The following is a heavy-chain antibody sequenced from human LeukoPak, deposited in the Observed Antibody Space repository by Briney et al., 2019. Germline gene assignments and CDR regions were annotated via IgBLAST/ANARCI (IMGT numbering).Heavy chain of an antibody. J-gene: IGHJ4*02. D-gene: IGHD3-10*01. CDR1: GYTFTGYY. Sequence: GASVKVSCKASGYTFTGYYMHWVRQAPGQGLEWMGWINPNSGGTNYAQKFRGRVTMTRDTSISTAYMELSRLRSDDTAVYYCARSEIYYYGSAARYWGQGTLVTVSS. V-gene: IGHV1-2*02. CDR2: INPNSGGT. CDR3: ARSEIYYYGSAARY.